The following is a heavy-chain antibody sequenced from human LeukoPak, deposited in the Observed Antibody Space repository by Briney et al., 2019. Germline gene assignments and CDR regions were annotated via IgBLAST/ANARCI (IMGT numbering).Heavy chain of an antibody. CDR1: GGSLSSYY. CDR3: ARAFNYYDSSGYQYWFDP. Sequence: SETLSLTCTVSGGSLSSYYWSWIRQPPGKGLEWIGYIYYSGSTNYNPSLKSRVTISADTSKNQFSLKLSSVTAADTAVYYCARAFNYYDSSGYQYWFDPWGQGTLVTVSS. V-gene: IGHV4-59*01. D-gene: IGHD3-22*01. J-gene: IGHJ5*02. CDR2: IYYSGST.